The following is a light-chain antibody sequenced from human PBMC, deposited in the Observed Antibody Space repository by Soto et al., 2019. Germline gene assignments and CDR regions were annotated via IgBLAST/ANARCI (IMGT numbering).Light chain of an antibody. J-gene: IGKJ4*01. V-gene: IGKV3-11*01. CDR1: QSVSSN. CDR2: DAS. CDR3: QQRSNWPLT. Sequence: EIVLTQSPATLSLSPGERATLSCRASQSVSSNLAWYQQKPGQAPRLLIYDASNRATGIPARFSGSGSGTDFTLTISSLEPADFAVYYCQQRSNWPLTFGGGTKVDI.